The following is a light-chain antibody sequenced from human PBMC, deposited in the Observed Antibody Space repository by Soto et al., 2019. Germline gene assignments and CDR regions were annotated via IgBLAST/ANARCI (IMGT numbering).Light chain of an antibody. CDR3: QQYDKWPRT. CDR1: QSLTSN. J-gene: IGKJ1*01. V-gene: IGKV3-15*01. CDR2: GGS. Sequence: VVMTQSPATLSVSPGDGVTLSCRASQSLTSNLARYQHKVGQAPRLLIYGGSVRATGVPARFSGRGSGAEFSLTISSLQSEDFAVYYCQQYDKWPRTFGQGTKLEVK.